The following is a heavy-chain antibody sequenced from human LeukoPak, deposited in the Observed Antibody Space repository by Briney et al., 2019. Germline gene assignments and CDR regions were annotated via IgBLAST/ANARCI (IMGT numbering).Heavy chain of an antibody. J-gene: IGHJ4*02. CDR3: AKDRSSGRPFDY. CDR1: GFTFSSYG. CDR2: ISYDGSDK. D-gene: IGHD6-19*01. Sequence: GGSLRLSCAASGFTFSSYGMHWVRQAPGKGLEWVTIISYDGSDKYYADSVKGRFTISRDNSKNTLYLQMNSLRAEDTAVYLCAKDRSSGRPFDYWGQGTLVTVSS. V-gene: IGHV3-30*18.